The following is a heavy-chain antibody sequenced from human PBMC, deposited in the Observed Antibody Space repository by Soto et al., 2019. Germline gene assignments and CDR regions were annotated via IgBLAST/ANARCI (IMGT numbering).Heavy chain of an antibody. CDR2: ISHDGSDK. CDR3: AKVGGFDP. Sequence: PGGSLRLSCAASGFTFSSYTMHWVRQTPGKGLERVAVISHDGSDKYYADSVKGRFTISRDNSKNTLYLQLNSLRAEDTAVYYCAKVGGFDPWGQGTLVTVS. V-gene: IGHV3-30*04. D-gene: IGHD4-17*01. CDR1: GFTFSSYT. J-gene: IGHJ5*02.